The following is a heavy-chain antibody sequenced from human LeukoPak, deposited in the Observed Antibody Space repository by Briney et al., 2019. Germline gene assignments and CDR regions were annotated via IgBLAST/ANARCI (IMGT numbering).Heavy chain of an antibody. J-gene: IGHJ6*03. CDR1: GYTFTSYD. V-gene: IGHV1-8*03. Sequence: ASVKVSCKASGYTFTSYDINWVRQATGQGLEWMGWMNPNSGNTGYAQKFQGRVTITRNTSISTAYMELSSLRSEDTAVYYCARTRRDGYKGYYYYYYMDVWGKGTTVTVSS. D-gene: IGHD5-24*01. CDR3: ARTRRDGYKGYYYYYYMDV. CDR2: MNPNSGNT.